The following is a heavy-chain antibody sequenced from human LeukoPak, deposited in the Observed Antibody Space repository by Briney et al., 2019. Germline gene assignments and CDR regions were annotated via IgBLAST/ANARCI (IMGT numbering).Heavy chain of an antibody. CDR1: GITFSTSA. D-gene: IGHD3-10*01. CDR3: AKLLRGTVVPFYVY. J-gene: IGHJ4*02. V-gene: IGHV3-23*01. Sequence: GGSLRLSCAASGITFSTSAMSWVRQAPGKGLEWVSAISGSGGSTYYADSVKGRFTISRDNSKSTLHLQMNSLRVDDTAVYYCAKLLRGTVVPFYVYWGQGTLVTVSS. CDR2: ISGSGGST.